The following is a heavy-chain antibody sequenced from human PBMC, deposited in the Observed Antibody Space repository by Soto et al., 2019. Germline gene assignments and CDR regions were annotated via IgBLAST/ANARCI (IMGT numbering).Heavy chain of an antibody. CDR3: TRAMVVVPPAPSDALDI. Sequence: QVQLVQSGAEVREPGASVKVSCKASGYTFTNHYIHWVRQDPGQGLEWRGIINPNCGSTTYARKFQGRLAVTRDTSTSTVYMELSRLISEDTAVYYCTRAMVVVPPAPSDALDIWGQGTLVTVSS. D-gene: IGHD2-2*01. V-gene: IGHV1-46*03. CDR1: GYTFTNHY. J-gene: IGHJ3*02. CDR2: INPNCGST.